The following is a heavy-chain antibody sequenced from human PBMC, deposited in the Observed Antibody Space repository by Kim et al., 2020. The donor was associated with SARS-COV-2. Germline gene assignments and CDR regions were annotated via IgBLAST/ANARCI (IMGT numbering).Heavy chain of an antibody. V-gene: IGHV4-4*09. J-gene: IGHJ5*02. D-gene: IGHD4-17*01. CDR3: ARYTVTSNWFDP. Sequence: YSPSLKSRVTISVDTSKNQFSLKLSSVTAADTAVYYCARYTVTSNWFDPWGQGTLVTVSS.